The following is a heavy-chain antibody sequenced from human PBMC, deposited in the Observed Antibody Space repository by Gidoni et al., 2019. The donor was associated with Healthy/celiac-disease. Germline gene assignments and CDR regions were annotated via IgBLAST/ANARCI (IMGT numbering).Heavy chain of an antibody. CDR2: IYYSGSP. CDR1: GCSISSGGYY. V-gene: IGHV4-31*03. CDR3: ARSFEPYGGNHYWYFDL. J-gene: IGHJ2*01. Sequence: QVQLQESGPGLVKPSQTLSLTCTVPGCSISSGGYYWTWIRKHPGKGLEWIGYIYYSGSPYYNPSLKSRVTISVDTSKNQFSLKLSSVTAADTAVYYCARSFEPYGGNHYWYFDLWGRGTLVTVSS. D-gene: IGHD2-15*01.